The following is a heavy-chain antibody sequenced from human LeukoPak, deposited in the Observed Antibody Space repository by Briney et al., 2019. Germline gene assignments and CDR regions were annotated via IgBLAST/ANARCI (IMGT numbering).Heavy chain of an antibody. Sequence: PGGSLRLSCAASGFTFSSYAMHWVRQAPGKGLEWVAVISYDGSNKYYADSVKGRFTISRDNSKNTLYLQMNSLGGVDTAVFYCARQGSVVAANFGYWGQGTLVTVSS. CDR1: GFTFSSYA. V-gene: IGHV3-30-3*01. D-gene: IGHD2-15*01. CDR2: ISYDGSNK. CDR3: ARQGSVVAANFGY. J-gene: IGHJ4*02.